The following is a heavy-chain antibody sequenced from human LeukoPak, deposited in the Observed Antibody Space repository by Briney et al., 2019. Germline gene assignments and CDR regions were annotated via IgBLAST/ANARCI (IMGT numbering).Heavy chain of an antibody. CDR2: INAGDGDT. CDR1: GYTFTNYI. D-gene: IGHD3-16*01. Sequence: ASVKVSCKASGYTFTNYIIHWVRQAPGQRLEWMGWINAGDGDTEYSHKFQGRVTSTRDTSASTAYMDLSSLRLEDTAVYYCARVVTRLREGAYQYDLDVWGQGTTVTVSS. V-gene: IGHV1-3*01. CDR3: ARVVTRLREGAYQYDLDV. J-gene: IGHJ6*02.